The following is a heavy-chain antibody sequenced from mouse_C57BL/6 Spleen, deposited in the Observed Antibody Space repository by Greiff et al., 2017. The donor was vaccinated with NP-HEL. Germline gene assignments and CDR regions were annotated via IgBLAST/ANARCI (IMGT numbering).Heavy chain of an antibody. CDR1: GYTFTSYW. CDR2: INPSNGGT. CDR3: ARVAPAYWYFDV. V-gene: IGHV1-53*01. D-gene: IGHD1-1*02. J-gene: IGHJ1*03. Sequence: LKQPGTELVKPGASVKLSCKASGYTFTSYWMHWVKQRPGQGLEWIGNINPSNGGTNYNEKFKSKATLTVDKSSSTAYMQLSSLTSEDSAVYYCARVAPAYWYFDVWGTGTTVTVSS.